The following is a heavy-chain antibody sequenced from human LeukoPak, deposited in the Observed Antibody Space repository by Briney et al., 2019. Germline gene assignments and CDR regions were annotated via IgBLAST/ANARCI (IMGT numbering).Heavy chain of an antibody. J-gene: IGHJ3*02. V-gene: IGHV4-4*02. Sequence: PSGTLSLTCAVSGGSISSSNWWSWVRQPPGKGLEWIGEINHSGSTNYNPSLKSRVTVSVDTSKNQFSLKLSSVTAADTAVYYCARAKRNGFDIWGQGTMVTVSS. CDR3: ARAKRNGFDI. CDR2: INHSGST. CDR1: GGSISSSNW.